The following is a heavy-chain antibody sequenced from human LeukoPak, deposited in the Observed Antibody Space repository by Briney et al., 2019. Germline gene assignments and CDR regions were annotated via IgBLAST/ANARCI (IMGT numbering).Heavy chain of an antibody. D-gene: IGHD5-18*01. V-gene: IGHV7-4-1*02. Sequence: GASVKVSCKASGYTFTSYAMNWVRQAPGQGLEWMGWINTNTGNPTYAQGFTGRFVFSLDTSVSTAYLQISSLKAEDTAVYCCARELVRYSYGDQPRENYYYYGMDVWGQGTTVTVSS. CDR3: ARELVRYSYGDQPRENYYYYGMDV. CDR2: INTNTGNP. J-gene: IGHJ6*02. CDR1: GYTFTSYA.